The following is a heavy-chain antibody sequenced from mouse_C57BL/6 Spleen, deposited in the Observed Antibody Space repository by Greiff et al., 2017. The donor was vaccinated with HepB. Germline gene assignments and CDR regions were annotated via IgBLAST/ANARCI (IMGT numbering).Heavy chain of an antibody. D-gene: IGHD1-1*01. CDR1: GYAFSSYW. Sequence: QVQLQQSGAELVKPGASVKISCKASGYAFSSYWMNWVKQRPGKGLEWIGQIYPGDGDTNYNGKFKGKATLTADKSSSTAYMQLSSLTSEDSAVYFCARWGIITTVGFHYWGHGTTLTVSS. CDR2: IYPGDGDT. CDR3: ARWGIITTVGFHY. J-gene: IGHJ2*01. V-gene: IGHV1-80*01.